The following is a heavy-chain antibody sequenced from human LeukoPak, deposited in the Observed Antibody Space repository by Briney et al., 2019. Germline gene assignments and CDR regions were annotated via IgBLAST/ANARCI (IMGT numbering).Heavy chain of an antibody. CDR2: IRGEADAGST. D-gene: IGHD2-15*01. V-gene: IGHV3-15*01. CDR3: TWVACSGGSCYFDS. J-gene: IGHJ4*02. CDR1: GLTFSHAW. Sequence: GGSLRLSCVASGLTFSHAWMSWVRQAPGKGLEWVGRIRGEADAGSTDYAAPLKSRFTISRDDSKNTVFLQMDSLKSEDTAVYFCTWVACSGGSCYFDSWGQGTLVTVSS.